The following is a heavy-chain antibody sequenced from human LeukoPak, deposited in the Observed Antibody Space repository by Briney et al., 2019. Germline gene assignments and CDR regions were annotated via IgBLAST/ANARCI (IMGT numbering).Heavy chain of an antibody. Sequence: GASVKVSCKASGYTFTCYYMHWVRQAPGQGLEWMGWINPNSGGTNYAQKFQGRVTMTRDTSISTAYMELSRLRSDDTAVYYCARVGYECMPLGWFDPWGQGTLVTVSS. CDR2: INPNSGGT. CDR1: GYTFTCYY. V-gene: IGHV1-2*02. D-gene: IGHD2-8*01. J-gene: IGHJ5*02. CDR3: ARVGYECMPLGWFDP.